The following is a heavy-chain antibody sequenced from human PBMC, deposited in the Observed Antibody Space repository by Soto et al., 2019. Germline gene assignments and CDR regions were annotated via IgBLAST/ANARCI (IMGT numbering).Heavy chain of an antibody. J-gene: IGHJ4*02. CDR3: ARGPAIRYFDWLLYNDHVNYFDY. V-gene: IGHV4-30-4*01. Sequence: SETLSLTCTVSGGSISSGDYYWSWIRQPPGKGLEWIGYIYYSGSTYYNPSLKSRVTVSVDTSKNQFSLKLSSVTAADTAVYYCARGPAIRYFDWLLYNDHVNYFDYWGQGTLVTVSS. CDR1: GGSISSGDYY. CDR2: IYYSGST. D-gene: IGHD3-9*01.